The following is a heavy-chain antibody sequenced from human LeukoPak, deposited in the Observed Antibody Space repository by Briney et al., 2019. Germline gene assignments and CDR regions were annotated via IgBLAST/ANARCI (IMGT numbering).Heavy chain of an antibody. J-gene: IGHJ4*02. CDR3: ARVWFGYFFQ. D-gene: IGHD3-10*01. V-gene: IGHV3-53*01. CDR1: GFDISYNY. Sequence: GGSLRLSCVASGFDISYNYVGWVRQAPGKGLEWVSVIHTGGTTHYTDSVKGRFTISKDNSNNTVFLQMNSVRVEDTAVYYCARVWFGYFFQWGQGVLVTVSS. CDR2: IHTGGTT.